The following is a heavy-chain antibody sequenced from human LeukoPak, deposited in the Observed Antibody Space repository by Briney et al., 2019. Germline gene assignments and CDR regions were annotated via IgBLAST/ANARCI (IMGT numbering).Heavy chain of an antibody. D-gene: IGHD1-14*01. CDR1: GGTFSSYA. J-gene: IGHJ4*02. V-gene: IGHV1-69*13. CDR3: ARSRTSPGGYFDY. Sequence: ASVKVSCKASGGTFSSYATSWVRQAPGQGLEWMGGIIPIFGTANYAQKFQGRVTITADESTSTAYMELSSLRSEDTAVYYCARSRTSPGGYFDYWGQGTLVTVSS. CDR2: IIPIFGTA.